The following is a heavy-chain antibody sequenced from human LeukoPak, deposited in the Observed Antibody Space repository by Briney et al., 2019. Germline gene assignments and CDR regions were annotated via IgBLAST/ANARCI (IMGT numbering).Heavy chain of an antibody. D-gene: IGHD1-26*01. CDR1: GGSISNSSYY. Sequence: SETLSLTCTVSGGSISNSSYYWAWIRQPPGKGLEWIGNIYYSGNTYYNSSLKSRVTISVDTSKNQFSLKLSSVTAADTAVYYCARYRWELPRTNWFDPWGQGTLVTVSS. V-gene: IGHV4-39*07. J-gene: IGHJ5*02. CDR2: IYYSGNT. CDR3: ARYRWELPRTNWFDP.